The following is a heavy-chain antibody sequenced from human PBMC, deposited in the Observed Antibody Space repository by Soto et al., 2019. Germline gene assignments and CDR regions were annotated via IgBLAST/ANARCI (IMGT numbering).Heavy chain of an antibody. CDR2: INTFGSNI. CDR1: GFTFSSYG. D-gene: IGHD3-22*01. J-gene: IGHJ6*02. CDR3: ARDQDYYDLYYHGMDV. V-gene: IGHV3-21*01. Sequence: VGSVRLSCAASGFTFSSYGMHWVRQAPGKGLEWVSSINTFGSNIYYADSVKGRFTISRDNAENSLYLQMNSLRAEDTGLYYCARDQDYYDLYYHGMDVWGQGTTVTVSS.